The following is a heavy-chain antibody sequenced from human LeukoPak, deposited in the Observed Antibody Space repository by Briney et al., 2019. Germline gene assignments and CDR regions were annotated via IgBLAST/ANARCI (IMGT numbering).Heavy chain of an antibody. CDR2: IIPIFGTA. J-gene: IGHJ4*02. D-gene: IGHD3-10*01. CDR1: GGTFSSYA. V-gene: IGHV1-69*05. CDR3: ATGMVRGVKDTDY. Sequence: SVKVSCKASGGTFSSYAISWVGQAPGQGLEWMGRIIPIFGTANYAQKFQGRVTITTDESTSTAYMELSSLRSEDTAVYYCATGMVRGVKDTDYWGQGTLVTVSS.